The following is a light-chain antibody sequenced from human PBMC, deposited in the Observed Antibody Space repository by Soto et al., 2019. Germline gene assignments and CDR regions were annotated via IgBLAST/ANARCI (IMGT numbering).Light chain of an antibody. J-gene: IGKJ2*01. CDR3: QQSYNSPYT. V-gene: IGKV1-39*01. CDR2: DAS. Sequence: DIQMTQSPASLSASVGDRVTITCRASQASNKNLNWYRHKLGKAPELLIYDASDSQAGVPSRFSGSGSGADFPLIISGLQPEDFATYYCQQSYNSPYTFGQGTKLEIK. CDR1: QASNKN.